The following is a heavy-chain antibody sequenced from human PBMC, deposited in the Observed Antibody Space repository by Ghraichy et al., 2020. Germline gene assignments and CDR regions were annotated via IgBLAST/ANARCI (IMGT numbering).Heavy chain of an antibody. J-gene: IGHJ6*02. D-gene: IGHD2-15*01. CDR2: IYTSGST. CDR3: AGGELGYCSGGSCYKYPYYYYYGMDV. Sequence: SETLSLTCTVSGGSISSYYWSWIRQPAGKGLEWIGRIYTSGSTNYNPSLKSRDTMSVDTSKNQFSLKLSSVTAADTAVYYCAGGELGYCSGGSCYKYPYYYYYGMDVWGQGTTVTVSS. CDR1: GGSISSYY. V-gene: IGHV4-4*07.